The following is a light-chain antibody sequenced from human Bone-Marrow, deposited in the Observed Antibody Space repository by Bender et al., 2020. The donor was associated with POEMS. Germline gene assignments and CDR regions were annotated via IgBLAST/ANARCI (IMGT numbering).Light chain of an antibody. CDR1: NIGRKS. CDR3: QSADRSGTYYV. J-gene: IGLJ1*01. CDR2: KDT. V-gene: IGLV3-25*03. Sequence: SSELTQPPSVSVAPGKTASITCGGNNIGRKSVHWYQQKAGQAPVPLIYKDTERSSGVPERFSGSSSGTTATLTISGLQAEDEADYYCQSADRSGTYYVFGTGTKVIAL.